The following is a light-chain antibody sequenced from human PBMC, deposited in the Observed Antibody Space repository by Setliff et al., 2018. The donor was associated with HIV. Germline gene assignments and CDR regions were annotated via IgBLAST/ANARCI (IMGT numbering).Light chain of an antibody. CDR1: SSNFGAGYD. CDR2: GNN. Sequence: QSALAQPPSVSGTPGQRVTISCTGSSSNFGAGYDVHWYQQLPGTAPKLLISGNNNRPSGVPDRFSGSKSGTSASLAITGLQAEDEADYYCQSYDSSLSAQVFGTGTKGTVL. CDR3: QSYDSSLSAQV. J-gene: IGLJ1*01. V-gene: IGLV1-40*01.